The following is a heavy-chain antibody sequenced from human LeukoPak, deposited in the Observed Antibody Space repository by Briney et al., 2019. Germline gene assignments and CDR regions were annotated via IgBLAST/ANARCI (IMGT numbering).Heavy chain of an antibody. D-gene: IGHD3-10*01. V-gene: IGHV3-53*01. CDR3: ARSYGSGADY. J-gene: IGHJ4*02. CDR1: GFTVSSNY. CDR2: IYSGGST. Sequence: GGSLRLSCGASGFTVSSNYMSWVRQAPGKGLEWVSVIYSGGSTYYADSVKGRFTISRDNSKNTLYLQMNSLRAEDTAVYYCARSYGSGADYWGQGTLVTVSS.